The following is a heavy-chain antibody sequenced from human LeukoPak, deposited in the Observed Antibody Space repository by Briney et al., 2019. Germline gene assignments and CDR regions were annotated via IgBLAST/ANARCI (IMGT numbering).Heavy chain of an antibody. J-gene: IGHJ4*02. CDR2: MYTNGNA. Sequence: SETLSLTCTVSGASINNYYWGWIRQSAGRGLEWIGRMYTNGNANYNPSLGGRVTISVDTSKSQFSLKLSSVTAADTAVYYCARSSSFTRDFDYWGQGTLVTVSS. V-gene: IGHV4-4*07. D-gene: IGHD6-13*01. CDR3: ARSSSFTRDFDY. CDR1: GASINNYY.